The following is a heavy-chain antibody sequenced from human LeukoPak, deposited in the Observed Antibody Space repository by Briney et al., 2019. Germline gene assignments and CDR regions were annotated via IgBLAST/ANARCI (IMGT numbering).Heavy chain of an antibody. Sequence: GGSLRLSCAASGFTFSSYAMSWVRQAPGKGLEWVSGISWNSGSIGYADSVKGRFTISRDNAKNSLYLQMNSLRAEDTALYYCAKDISTTVTTGLGYWGQGTLVTVSS. CDR1: GFTFSSYA. V-gene: IGHV3-9*01. CDR3: AKDISTTVTTGLGY. J-gene: IGHJ4*02. CDR2: ISWNSGSI. D-gene: IGHD4-17*01.